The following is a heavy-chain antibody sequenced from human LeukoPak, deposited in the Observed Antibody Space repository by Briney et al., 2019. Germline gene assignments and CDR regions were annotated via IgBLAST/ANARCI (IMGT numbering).Heavy chain of an antibody. D-gene: IGHD3-10*01. Sequence: GGSLRLSCAASGFTFSNYAMHWVRQAPGGGLEWLAFIRIDGSSKYYADFVKGRFTISRDNSKNTLYLQMNSLRPEDTALYYCARDQAGSGHYADYWGQGTLVTVSS. CDR3: ARDQAGSGHYADY. J-gene: IGHJ4*02. CDR1: GFTFSNYA. V-gene: IGHV3-30*02. CDR2: IRIDGSSK.